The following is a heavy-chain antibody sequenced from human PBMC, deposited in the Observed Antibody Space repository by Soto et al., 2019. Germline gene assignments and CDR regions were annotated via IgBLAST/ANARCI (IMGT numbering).Heavy chain of an antibody. CDR2: IHPIVGST. CDR3: VREWLLLNDRPDQYYGLDV. CDR1: GYTFTNYY. D-gene: IGHD5-12*01. J-gene: IGHJ6*02. Sequence: QVQLVQSGAEVKKPVASVKVSCRASGYTFTNYYMHWVRQAPGQGLEWMGIIHPIVGSTSYAKKYKGVVTLPRDTSTSPVYMELTSLTSDDTAVYYGVREWLLLNDRPDQYYGLDVWCQGTTVIVSS. V-gene: IGHV1-46*01.